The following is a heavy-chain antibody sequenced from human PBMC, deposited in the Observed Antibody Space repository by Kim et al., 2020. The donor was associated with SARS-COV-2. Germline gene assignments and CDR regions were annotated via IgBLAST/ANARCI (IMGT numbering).Heavy chain of an antibody. D-gene: IGHD5-18*01. V-gene: IGHV3-23*01. CDR2: ISGSGGST. Sequence: GGSLRLSCAASGFTFSSYAMSWVRQAPGKGLEWVSAISGSGGSTYYADSVKGRFTISRDNSKNTLYLQMNSLRAEDTAVYYCAKIGVQLWFRQEFDPWGQGTLVTVSS. CDR3: AKIGVQLWFRQEFDP. CDR1: GFTFSSYA. J-gene: IGHJ5*02.